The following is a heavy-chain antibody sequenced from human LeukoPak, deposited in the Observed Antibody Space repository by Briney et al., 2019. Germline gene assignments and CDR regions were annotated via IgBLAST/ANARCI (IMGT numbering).Heavy chain of an antibody. Sequence: GASVKVSFKASGYTFTGYYMHWVRQAPGQGLEWMGWINPNSGGTNYAQKFQGRVTMTRDTSISTAYMELSRLRSDDTAVYYCARDLKRRWFGEEDAYYFDYWGQGTLVTVSS. J-gene: IGHJ4*02. CDR3: ARDLKRRWFGEEDAYYFDY. V-gene: IGHV1-2*02. CDR1: GYTFTGYY. CDR2: INPNSGGT. D-gene: IGHD3-10*01.